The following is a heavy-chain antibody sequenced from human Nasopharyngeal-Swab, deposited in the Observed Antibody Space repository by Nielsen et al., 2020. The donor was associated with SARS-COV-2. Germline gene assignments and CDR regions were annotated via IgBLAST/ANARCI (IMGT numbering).Heavy chain of an antibody. Sequence: SVKVSCKASGDTFNDYAINWVRQAPGEGLEWMGGIIPILGTANYAQKFQGRVTMTTDTSTSTAYMDLRSLRSDDTAVYYCARDSMTSGYAADFWGQGTLVTVSS. V-gene: IGHV1-69*10. J-gene: IGHJ4*02. CDR3: ARDSMTSGYAADF. D-gene: IGHD3-9*01. CDR2: IIPILGTA. CDR1: GDTFNDYA.